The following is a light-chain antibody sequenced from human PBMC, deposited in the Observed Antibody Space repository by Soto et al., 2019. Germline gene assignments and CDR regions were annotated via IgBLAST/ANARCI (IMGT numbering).Light chain of an antibody. V-gene: IGKV3-20*01. Sequence: DIVLTQSPATLSLSPGERATLSCRASQSVTDNYLAWYQQKPDQAPRLVISGASRRNSGIPDRFSASGSGTDFTLTISRLEPEDFAVYYCQQYTGAPLTFGQGTKVEIK. CDR3: QQYTGAPLT. J-gene: IGKJ1*01. CDR1: QSVTDNY. CDR2: GAS.